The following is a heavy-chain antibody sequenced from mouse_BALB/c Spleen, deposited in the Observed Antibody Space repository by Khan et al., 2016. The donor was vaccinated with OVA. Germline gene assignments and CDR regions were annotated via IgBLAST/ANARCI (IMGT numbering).Heavy chain of an antibody. CDR2: INSDGSVI. Sequence: EVQLLETGGGSVQPGGSRGLSCEGSGFTFSGFWMSWVRPTPGKTLEWIGDINSDGSVINYAPSIKDRFTIFRDNDKNTLYLQMSNVRSEDTATYFCMIYAMDYWGQGTSVTVSS. J-gene: IGHJ4*01. CDR1: GFTFSGFW. CDR3: MIYAMDY. V-gene: IGHV11-2*02.